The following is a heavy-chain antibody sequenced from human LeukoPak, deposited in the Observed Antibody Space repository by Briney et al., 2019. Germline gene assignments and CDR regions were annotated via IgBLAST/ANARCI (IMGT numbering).Heavy chain of an antibody. CDR1: GFTFSTYS. V-gene: IGHV3-21*01. D-gene: IGHD1-26*01. J-gene: IGHJ3*02. CDR3: AREENYRVAGTLSYYDALDI. CDR2: ISSISSYI. Sequence: PGGSLRLSCAASGFTFSTYSMNWVRQAPGKGLEWLSSISSISSYIYYADSVKGRFTISRDNAKNSLYLQMNSLRAEDTAVYYCAREENYRVAGTLSYYDALDIWGQGTMVTVSS.